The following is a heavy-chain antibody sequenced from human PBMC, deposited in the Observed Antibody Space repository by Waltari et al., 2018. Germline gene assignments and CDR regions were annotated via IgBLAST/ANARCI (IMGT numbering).Heavy chain of an antibody. CDR3: ARHTEDDNGDD. D-gene: IGHD1-1*01. J-gene: IGHJ4*02. V-gene: IGHV5-51*01. CDR2: VRPDNSDT. Sequence: QLVQSGTEVKKPGESLKISCTTSGYSFNNYWIGRVRQMPGKGLEWMGVVRPDNSDTRYSPSFRGQVTISADKSISIAYLQWSSLKASDTAIYYCARHTEDDNGDDWGQGTLVTVSS. CDR1: GYSFNNYW.